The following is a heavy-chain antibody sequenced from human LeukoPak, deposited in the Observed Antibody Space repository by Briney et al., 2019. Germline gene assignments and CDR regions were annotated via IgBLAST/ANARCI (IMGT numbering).Heavy chain of an antibody. V-gene: IGHV1-2*02. J-gene: IGHJ5*02. CDR3: ARSPYYDSSGYYAYSNWFDP. Sequence: ASVKVSCKTSGYTFTGYYMQWVRQAPGQGLEWMGWINPNSGGTNYAQKFQGRVTMTRDTSISTAYMELSRLRSDDTAVYYCARSPYYDSSGYYAYSNWFDPWGQGTLVTVSS. CDR1: GYTFTGYY. D-gene: IGHD3-22*01. CDR2: INPNSGGT.